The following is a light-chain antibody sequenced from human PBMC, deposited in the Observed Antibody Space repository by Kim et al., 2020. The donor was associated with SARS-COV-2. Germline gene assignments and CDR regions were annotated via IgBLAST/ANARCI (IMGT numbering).Light chain of an antibody. V-gene: IGKV3-20*01. CDR2: GAS. J-gene: IGKJ4*01. CDR1: QSVSSTY. Sequence: LAAGERATLSCRASQSVSSTYLAWYQQKPGQAPRLLIYGASSRATGIPDRFSGSGFGTDFSLNISRLEPEDFAVYYCQQYASSPFTFGGGTKLEI. CDR3: QQYASSPFT.